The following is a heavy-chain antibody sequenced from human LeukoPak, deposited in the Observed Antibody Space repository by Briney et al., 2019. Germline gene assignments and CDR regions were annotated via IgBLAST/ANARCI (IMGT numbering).Heavy chain of an antibody. J-gene: IGHJ4*02. CDR1: RFTFSNYA. CDR3: AKYSGPGSFYPTGDEY. CDR2: ISDSGGGT. D-gene: IGHD3-10*01. Sequence: GGSLRLSCAASRFTFSNYAMTWVRQAPEKGLKWVSSISDSGGGTHYEDSVKGRFTISRDNSKNTLYLQMNSLRAEDTAVYYCAKYSGPGSFYPTGDEYWGQGILVTVSS. V-gene: IGHV3-23*01.